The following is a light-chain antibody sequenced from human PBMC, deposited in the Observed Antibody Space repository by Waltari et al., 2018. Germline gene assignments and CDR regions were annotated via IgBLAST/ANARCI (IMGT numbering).Light chain of an antibody. CDR3: QQFNEYPWT. V-gene: IGKV3-15*01. Sequence: ETVMTQSPATLSVSPGGRATLSCRASQSLGTNLAWYEQKPGQAPRLLIYGASSRATGVPARFSGSGSGTDFTLTISSLQPEDVGTYYCQQFNEYPWTFGQGTKVEIK. J-gene: IGKJ1*01. CDR1: QSLGTN. CDR2: GAS.